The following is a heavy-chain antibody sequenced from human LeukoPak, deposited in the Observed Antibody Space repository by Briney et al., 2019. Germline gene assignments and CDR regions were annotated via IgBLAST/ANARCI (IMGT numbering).Heavy chain of an antibody. CDR3: AGVMKSRGEGDMDNAFNI. CDR2: INSDGSRT. CDR1: GFTFSSYW. Sequence: GGSLRLSCAASGFTFSSYWMHWVRQAPGKGLVWVSRINSDGSRTTYTDSVKGRFTISRENAKNTLYLQMINLRPEDTAVHYCAGVMKSRGEGDMDNAFNIWGQGTMVTVSS. V-gene: IGHV3-74*01. D-gene: IGHD2-2*03. J-gene: IGHJ3*02.